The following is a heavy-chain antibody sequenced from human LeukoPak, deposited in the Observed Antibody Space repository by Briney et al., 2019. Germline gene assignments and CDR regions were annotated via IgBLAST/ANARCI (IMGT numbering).Heavy chain of an antibody. D-gene: IGHD1-26*01. CDR2: INWNGGST. CDR1: GFTFDDYG. J-gene: IGHJ6*04. CDR3: AKAVGSLYYYGMDV. Sequence: GGSLRLSCAASGFTFDDYGMSWVRHAPGKGLEWVSGINWNGGSTGYADSVKGRFTISRDNSKNTLYLQMNSLRAEDTAVYYCAKAVGSLYYYGMDVWGKGTSVTVSS. V-gene: IGHV3-20*04.